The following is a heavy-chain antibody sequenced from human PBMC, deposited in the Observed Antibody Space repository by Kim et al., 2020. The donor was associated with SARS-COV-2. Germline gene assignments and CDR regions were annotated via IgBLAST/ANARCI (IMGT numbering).Heavy chain of an antibody. CDR3: ARALSGGSCYSCLFPDAFDI. J-gene: IGHJ3*02. D-gene: IGHD2-15*01. CDR2: IYYSGST. V-gene: IGHV4-59*01. CDR1: GGSISSYY. Sequence: SETLSLTCTVSGGSISSYYWSWIRQPPGKGLEWIGYIYYSGSTNYNPSLKSRVTISVDTSKNQFSLKLSSVTAADTAVYYCARALSGGSCYSCLFPDAFDIWGQGTMVTVSS.